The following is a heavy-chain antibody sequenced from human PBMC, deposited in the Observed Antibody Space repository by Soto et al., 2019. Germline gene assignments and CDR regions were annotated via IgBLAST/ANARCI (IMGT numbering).Heavy chain of an antibody. D-gene: IGHD2-2*01. Sequence: QVQLAQSGAEVKKPGSSVRVSCKASGGTFRNYGISWVRQAPGQGLEWMGRIIPMFGTSNNAQKVQCRATFTAAKTTTTAYMELTGLTSEATAVYHCATEGPAIVSLPGAHGVDYYYCALDVWGQGTTVTVSS. J-gene: IGHJ6*02. V-gene: IGHV1-69*06. CDR2: IIPMFGTS. CDR3: ATEGPAIVSLPGAHGVDYYYCALDV. CDR1: GGTFRNYG.